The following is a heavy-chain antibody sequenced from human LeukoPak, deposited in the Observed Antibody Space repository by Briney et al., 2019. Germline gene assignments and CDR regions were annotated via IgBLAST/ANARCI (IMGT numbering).Heavy chain of an antibody. CDR3: ARGGFFLDY. Sequence: SETLSLTCTVSGGSIRSYYWSWIRQPPGKGLEWIGYIYYSGSTNYNPSLKSRVTISVDTSKNQLSLKLSSVTAADTAVYYCARGGFFLDYWGQGTLVSVSS. V-gene: IGHV4-59*01. CDR1: GGSIRSYY. CDR2: IYYSGST. D-gene: IGHD3-10*01. J-gene: IGHJ4*02.